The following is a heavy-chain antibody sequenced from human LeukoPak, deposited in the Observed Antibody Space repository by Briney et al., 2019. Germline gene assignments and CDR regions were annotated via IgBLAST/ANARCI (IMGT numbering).Heavy chain of an antibody. J-gene: IGHJ6*03. CDR2: INHSGST. CDR1: GGSFSGYY. CDR3: ASLYYYYYMDV. V-gene: IGHV4-34*01. Sequence: SETLSLTCAVYGGSFSGYYWSWIRQPPGKGLEWIGEINHSGSTYYNPSLKSRVTISVDTSKNQFSLKLSSVIAADTAVYYCASLYYYYYMDVWGKGTTVTVSS.